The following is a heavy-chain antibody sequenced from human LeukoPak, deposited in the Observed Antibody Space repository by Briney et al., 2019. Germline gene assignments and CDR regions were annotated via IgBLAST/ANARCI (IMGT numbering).Heavy chain of an antibody. CDR1: GYTFSDYY. V-gene: IGHV1-2*02. CDR3: AREELSGSSTSCCSGLGD. J-gene: IGHJ4*02. CDR2: INPNSGGT. Sequence: ASVKVSCKASGYTFSDYYMHWVRQAPGQGLEWMGWINPNSGGTNYAQKFQGRVTMTRDTSISTASMELSRLRSDDTAVYYCAREELSGSSTSCCSGLGDWGEGALVTVSS. D-gene: IGHD2-2*01.